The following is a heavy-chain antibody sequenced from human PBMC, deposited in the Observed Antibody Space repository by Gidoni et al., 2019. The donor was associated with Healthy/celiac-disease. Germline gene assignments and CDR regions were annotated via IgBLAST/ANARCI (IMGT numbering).Heavy chain of an antibody. CDR1: GFTFSSYA. CDR3: AKAVAVAGSFDY. V-gene: IGHV3-23*01. J-gene: IGHJ4*02. CDR2: ISGSGGST. Sequence: EVQLLESGGGLVQPGGSLRLSCAASGFTFSSYAMRWVRQAPGKGLEWVSAISGSGGSTYYADSVKGRFTISRDNSKNTLYLQMNSLRAEDTAVYYCAKAVAVAGSFDYWGQGTLVTVSS. D-gene: IGHD6-19*01.